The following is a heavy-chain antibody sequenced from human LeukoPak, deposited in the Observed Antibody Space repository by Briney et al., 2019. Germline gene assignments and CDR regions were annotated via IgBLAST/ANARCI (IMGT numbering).Heavy chain of an antibody. Sequence: PGGSLRLSCAASGFTFSSYGMHWVRQAPGKGLEWVAFIRYDGSNKYYADSVKGRFTISRDNSKNTLYLQMNSLRAEDTAVYYCAKVPSGSYYQVYYYYMDVWGKGTTVTVSS. CDR3: AKVPSGSYYQVYYYYMDV. V-gene: IGHV3-30*02. D-gene: IGHD1-26*01. J-gene: IGHJ6*03. CDR1: GFTFSSYG. CDR2: IRYDGSNK.